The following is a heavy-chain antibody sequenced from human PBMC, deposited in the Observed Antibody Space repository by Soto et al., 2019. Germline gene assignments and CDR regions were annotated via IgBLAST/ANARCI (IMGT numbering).Heavy chain of an antibody. Sequence: SETLSLTCNGSGDSLSRNSYFWNWLRQPPGKGLEWIGYVSSAGKTKYNPSLEGRVTIPVDTSKSHFSLKLTSVTSADTAVYFCAREWELLPYYVMDVWGQGPRSPSP. V-gene: IGHV4-61*01. CDR2: VSSAGKT. CDR1: GDSLSRNSYF. J-gene: IGHJ6*02. D-gene: IGHD1-26*01. CDR3: AREWELLPYYVMDV.